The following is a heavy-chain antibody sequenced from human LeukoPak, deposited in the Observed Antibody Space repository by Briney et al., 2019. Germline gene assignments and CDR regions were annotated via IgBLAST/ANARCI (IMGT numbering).Heavy chain of an antibody. J-gene: IGHJ4*02. CDR3: ARGPVGYCSSTSCPGLGTGSDY. CDR2: INHSGST. CDR1: GGSFSGYY. D-gene: IGHD2-2*01. Sequence: SETLSLTCAVYGGSFSGYYWSWIRQPPGKGLEWIGEINHSGSTNYNPSLKSRVTISVDTSKNQFSLKLSSVTAADTAVYYCARGPVGYCSSTSCPGLGTGSDYWGQGTLVTVSS. V-gene: IGHV4-34*01.